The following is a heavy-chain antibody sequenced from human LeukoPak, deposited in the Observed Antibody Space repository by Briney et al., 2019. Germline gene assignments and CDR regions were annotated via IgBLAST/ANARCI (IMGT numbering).Heavy chain of an antibody. CDR1: GFTFSSYA. Sequence: TGGSLRLSCADSGFTFSSYAMSWVRQAPGKGLEWVSLISTSGRTHYADSVQGRFTISSDNSKNTLSLHMNSRRAEDKAVYYCARNLDSSGYYHVVDSWGQGALVTVSS. CDR2: ISTSGRT. D-gene: IGHD3-22*01. J-gene: IGHJ4*02. CDR3: ARNLDSSGYYHVVDS. V-gene: IGHV3-23*01.